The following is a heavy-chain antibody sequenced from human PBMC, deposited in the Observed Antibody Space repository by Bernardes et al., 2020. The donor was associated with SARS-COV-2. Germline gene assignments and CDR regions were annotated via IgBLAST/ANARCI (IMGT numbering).Heavy chain of an antibody. CDR2: IYYSGST. CDR3: ASQHRGIAVAGTGPGDAFDI. J-gene: IGHJ3*02. CDR1: GGSISSSSYY. V-gene: IGHV4-39*01. Sequence: SETLSLTCTVSGGSISSSSYYWGWIRQPPGKGLEWIGSIYYSGSTYYNPSLKSRVTISVDTSKNQFSLKLSSVTAADTAVYYCASQHRGIAVAGTGPGDAFDIWGQGTMVTVSS. D-gene: IGHD6-19*01.